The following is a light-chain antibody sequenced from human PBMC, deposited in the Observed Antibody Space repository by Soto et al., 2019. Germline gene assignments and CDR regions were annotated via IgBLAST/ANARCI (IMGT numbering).Light chain of an antibody. Sequence: EIVMTQSPATLSVSPGERATLSCRASQSVSGYLAWYQQKPGQAPRLLIYGASTRATGIPARFSGSGSGTEFSLTISSLQSEDFAVYYCQQYNKWPPLTFGGGTKVEIK. CDR1: QSVSGY. CDR2: GAS. J-gene: IGKJ4*01. V-gene: IGKV3-15*01. CDR3: QQYNKWPPLT.